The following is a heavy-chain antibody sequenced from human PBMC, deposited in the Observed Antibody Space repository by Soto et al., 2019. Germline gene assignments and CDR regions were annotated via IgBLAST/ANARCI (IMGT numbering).Heavy chain of an antibody. V-gene: IGHV3-33*05. Sequence: QVQLVESGGGVVQPGTSLRLSCVGSGFTFRSYVIHWVRQAPGKGLEWVALTSYDGSNNFYGDSVKGRFTISRHNSRNTAELQMDSLTFEDTALYYCARWGTTGGLDVWGQGTLVPVSS. D-gene: IGHD3-16*01. CDR2: TSYDGSNN. CDR1: GFTFRSYV. J-gene: IGHJ4*02. CDR3: ARWGTTGGLDV.